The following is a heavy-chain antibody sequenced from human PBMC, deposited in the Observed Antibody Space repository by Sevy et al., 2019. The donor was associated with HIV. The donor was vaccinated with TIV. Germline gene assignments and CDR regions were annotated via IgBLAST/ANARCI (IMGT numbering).Heavy chain of an antibody. Sequence: GGSLRLSCEASGFTFSSYWMSWVRQAPGKGLEWVANIKEDGSVTYYVESVKGRFTISRDNAKNSVYLQMNSLGAEDAALYYCVRAIGAAGSYWGLGTLVTVSS. V-gene: IGHV3-7*01. CDR3: VRAIGAAGSY. J-gene: IGHJ4*02. CDR2: IKEDGSVT. CDR1: GFTFSSYW. D-gene: IGHD6-13*01.